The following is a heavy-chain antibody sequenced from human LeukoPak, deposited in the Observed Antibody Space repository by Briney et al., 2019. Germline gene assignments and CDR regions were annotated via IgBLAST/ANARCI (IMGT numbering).Heavy chain of an antibody. CDR1: GFTFSSYS. CDR3: ARVGVGAADY. CDR2: ISSSSSYI. V-gene: IGHV3-21*01. D-gene: IGHD1-26*01. Sequence: GGSLRLSCAASGFTFSSYSMNWVRQAPGKGLEWVSSISSSSSYIYYADSVKGRFTISRDNAKNSLYLQMNSLRAEDTAAYYCARVGVGAADYWGQGTLVTVSS. J-gene: IGHJ4*02.